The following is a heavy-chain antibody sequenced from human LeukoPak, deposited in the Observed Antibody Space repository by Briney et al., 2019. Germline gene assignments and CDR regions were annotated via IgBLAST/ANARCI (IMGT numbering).Heavy chain of an antibody. CDR2: ISAYNGNT. V-gene: IGHV1-18*01. Sequence: ASVKVSCTASGYTFTSYGISWVRQAPGQGLEWMGWISAYNGNTNYAQKLQGRVTMTTDTSTSTAYMELRSLRSDDTAVYYCARAPVTYYDILTGSSPLDYWGQGTLVTVSS. J-gene: IGHJ4*02. D-gene: IGHD3-9*01. CDR1: GYTFTSYG. CDR3: ARAPVTYYDILTGSSPLDY.